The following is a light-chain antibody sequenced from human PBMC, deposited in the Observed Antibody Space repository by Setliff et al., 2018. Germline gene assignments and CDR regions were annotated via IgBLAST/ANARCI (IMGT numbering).Light chain of an antibody. V-gene: IGLV2-14*01. Sequence: SALTQPASVSGSPGQSITISCTGTSSDVGGYNYVSWYQQYPGKAPKLMIFDVNKRPSGVSSRFSGSKSGNTASLTISGLQAEDEGDYYCSSYISSITLVFGGGTKVTVL. CDR1: SSDVGGYNY. CDR2: DVN. J-gene: IGLJ3*02. CDR3: SSYISSITLV.